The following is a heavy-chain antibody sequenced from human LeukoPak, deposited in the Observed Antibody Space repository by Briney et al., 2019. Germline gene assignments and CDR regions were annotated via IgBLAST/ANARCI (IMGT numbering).Heavy chain of an antibody. CDR2: INHSGST. D-gene: IGHD6-19*01. J-gene: IGHJ5*02. CDR3: ARDLVYSSGWFDP. CDR1: GGSFSGYY. V-gene: IGHV4-34*01. Sequence: SETLSLTCAVYGGSFSGYYWSWIRRPPGKELEWIGEINHSGSTNYNPSLKSRVTISVDTSENQFSLKLSSVTAADTAVYYCARDLVYSSGWFDPWGQGTLVTVSS.